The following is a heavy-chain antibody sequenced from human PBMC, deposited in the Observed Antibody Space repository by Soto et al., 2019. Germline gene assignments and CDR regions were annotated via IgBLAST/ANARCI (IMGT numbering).Heavy chain of an antibody. D-gene: IGHD3-3*01. CDR1: GGSISSSSYY. CDR2: IYYSGST. Sequence: SETLSLTCTVSGGSISSSSYYWGWIRQPPGKGLEWIGSIYYSGSTYYNSSLKSRVTISVDTSKNQFSLKLSSVTAADTAVYYCARHITIFGVVSDYWGQGTLVTVSS. J-gene: IGHJ4*02. CDR3: ARHITIFGVVSDY. V-gene: IGHV4-39*01.